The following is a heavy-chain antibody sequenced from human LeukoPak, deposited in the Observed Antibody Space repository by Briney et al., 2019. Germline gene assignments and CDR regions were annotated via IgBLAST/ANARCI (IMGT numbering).Heavy chain of an antibody. Sequence: ASVKVSCKTSGFTFTTYTMHWVRLAPGQRLEWMGWINAANGNTQYSQKFQGRVTITRDTSASTAYMELSSLRSEDTAVYYCARGAPIRVAVAATFDPWGQGTLVTVPS. CDR3: ARGAPIRVAVAATFDP. V-gene: IGHV1-3*01. CDR2: INAANGNT. D-gene: IGHD6-19*01. J-gene: IGHJ5*02. CDR1: GFTFTTYT.